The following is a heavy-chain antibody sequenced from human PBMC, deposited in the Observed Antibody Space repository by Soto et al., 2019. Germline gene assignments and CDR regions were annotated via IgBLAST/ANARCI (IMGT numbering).Heavy chain of an antibody. V-gene: IGHV4-59*01. CDR2: IYYSGST. CDR1: GGSISSYY. J-gene: IGHJ4*02. Sequence: QVQLQESGPGLVKPSETLSLTCTVSGGSISSYYWSWIRQPPGKGLEWIGYIYYSGSTNYNPSLKSRVTISVDTSKNQFSLKLSSVTAADTAVYYCARVAHGATIFGVTIPRYFDYWGQGTLVTASS. CDR3: ARVAHGATIFGVTIPRYFDY. D-gene: IGHD3-3*01.